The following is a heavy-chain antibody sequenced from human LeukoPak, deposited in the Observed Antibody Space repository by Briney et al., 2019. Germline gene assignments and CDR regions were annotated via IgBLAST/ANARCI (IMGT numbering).Heavy chain of an antibody. D-gene: IGHD5-18*01. CDR1: GGSISSYY. V-gene: IGHV4-59*01. Sequence: SETLSLTCTVSGGSISSYYWSWIRQPPGKGLEWIGYIYGDGSTIYNPSLRSRVSISLHTSKTQFSLNLSSVTAADTAVYYCARYSYGGFYFDYWGQGTQVAVSS. CDR2: IYGDGST. CDR3: ARYSYGGFYFDY. J-gene: IGHJ4*02.